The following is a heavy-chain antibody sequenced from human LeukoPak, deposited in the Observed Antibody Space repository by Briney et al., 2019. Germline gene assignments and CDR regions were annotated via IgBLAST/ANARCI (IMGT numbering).Heavy chain of an antibody. Sequence: GGSLRLSCAASGFTFSDYAMSWVRQAPGKGLEWVSSFSRRGGVTYYADSVRGRFTISRDNPKNTLYLQMNSLRAEDTAVYYCARPFTVTTWDRPYWGQGTLVTVSS. CDR3: ARPFTVTTWDRPY. CDR1: GFTFSDYA. V-gene: IGHV3-23*01. D-gene: IGHD4-17*01. J-gene: IGHJ4*02. CDR2: FSRRGGVT.